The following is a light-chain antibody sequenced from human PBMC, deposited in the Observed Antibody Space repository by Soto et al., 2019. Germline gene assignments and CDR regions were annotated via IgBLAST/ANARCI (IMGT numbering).Light chain of an antibody. V-gene: IGKV1-5*01. CDR1: QSISTW. CDR2: HAS. Sequence: DIQMTQSPSTLSASVGDRVTITCRASQSISTWLAWYQRKPGRAPNLLIYHASDLQSGVPSRFSGSGSGTEFTLTISSLQPDDFATYYCQQYYRYSYTFGQGTK. CDR3: QQYYRYSYT. J-gene: IGKJ2*01.